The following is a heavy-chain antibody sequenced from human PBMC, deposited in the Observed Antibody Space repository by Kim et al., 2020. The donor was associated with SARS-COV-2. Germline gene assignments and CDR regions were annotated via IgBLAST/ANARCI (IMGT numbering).Heavy chain of an antibody. J-gene: IGHJ6*02. CDR1: GFTFDDYA. D-gene: IGHD3-3*01. CDR2: ISWNSGSI. CDR3: AKDILLGGRFWSGYFYGMDV. V-gene: IGHV3-9*01. Sequence: GGSLRLSCAASGFTFDDYAMHWVRQAPGKGLEWVSGISWNSGSIGYADSVKGRFTISRDNAKNSLYLQMNSLRAEDTALYYCAKDILLGGRFWSGYFYGMDVWGQGTTVTVSS.